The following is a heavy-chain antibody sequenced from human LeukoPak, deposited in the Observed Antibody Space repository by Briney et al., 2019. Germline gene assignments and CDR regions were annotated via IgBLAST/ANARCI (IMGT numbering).Heavy chain of an antibody. D-gene: IGHD3-9*01. Sequence: PGGPLRVSCAASGFTFSSYWMSWGRQAPGEGLGWVANIKEDGREKYYVESVKGGVTISRDNAKNSLYLQMNSLRAEDTAVYYCARRSLRYFDWLLPTSGFDYWGQGTLVTVSS. V-gene: IGHV3-7*01. J-gene: IGHJ4*02. CDR3: ARRSLRYFDWLLPTSGFDY. CDR2: IKEDGREK. CDR1: GFTFSSYW.